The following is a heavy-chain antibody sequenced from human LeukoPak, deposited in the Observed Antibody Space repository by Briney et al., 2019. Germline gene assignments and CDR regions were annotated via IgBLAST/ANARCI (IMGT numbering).Heavy chain of an antibody. CDR1: GYTFTSYG. CDR2: ISAYNGNT. Sequence: ASVKVSCKASGYTFTSYGISWVRQAPGQGLEWMGWISAYNGNTNYAQKLQGRVTMTTDTSTSTAYMELRSLRSDDTAVYYCARDDNLYDSSGYPGDLDYWGQGTLVTVSS. J-gene: IGHJ4*02. V-gene: IGHV1-18*01. D-gene: IGHD3-22*01. CDR3: ARDDNLYDSSGYPGDLDY.